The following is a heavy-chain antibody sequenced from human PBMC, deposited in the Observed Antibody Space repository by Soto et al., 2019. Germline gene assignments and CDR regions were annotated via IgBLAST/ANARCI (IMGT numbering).Heavy chain of an antibody. Sequence: GGSLRLFCAVSGFTFTGYSMIWVRQAPGEGLEWVANIRQDGHEKYYVDSVRGRFTISRDNAQNSLYLQMDSLRAEDTAMYYCARDLPGYCSTTNCYYYFDFWGQGTLVTVSS. CDR1: GFTFTGYS. CDR2: IRQDGHEK. J-gene: IGHJ4*02. D-gene: IGHD2-2*01. CDR3: ARDLPGYCSTTNCYYYFDF. V-gene: IGHV3-7*03.